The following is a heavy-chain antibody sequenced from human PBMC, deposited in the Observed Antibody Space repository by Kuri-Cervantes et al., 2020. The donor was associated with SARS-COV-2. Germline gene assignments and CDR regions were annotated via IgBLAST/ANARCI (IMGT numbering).Heavy chain of an antibody. CDR3: AKDGLRVVEEWLPFDY. CDR2: IRYDGSNK. CDR1: GFTFSSYA. Sequence: GESLKISCAASGFTFSSYAMSWVRQAPGKGLEWVAFIRYDGSNKYYADSVKGRFTISRDNSKNTLYLQMNSLRAEDTAVYYCAKDGLRVVEEWLPFDYWGQGTLVTVSS. D-gene: IGHD3-3*01. J-gene: IGHJ4*02. V-gene: IGHV3-30*02.